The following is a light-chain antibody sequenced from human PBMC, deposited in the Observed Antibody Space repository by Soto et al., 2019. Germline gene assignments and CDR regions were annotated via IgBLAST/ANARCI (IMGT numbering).Light chain of an antibody. CDR2: DAS. J-gene: IGKJ3*01. V-gene: IGKV3-11*01. Sequence: EIVLTQSPATLSLSPGERATLSCRASQSFSSYLAWYQHKPGQAPRLLIYDASNRATGIPARFSGSGSGTDFTLTISSLEPEDFAVYYCQQRSNWPPIFTFGPGTKVDIK. CDR1: QSFSSY. CDR3: QQRSNWPPIFT.